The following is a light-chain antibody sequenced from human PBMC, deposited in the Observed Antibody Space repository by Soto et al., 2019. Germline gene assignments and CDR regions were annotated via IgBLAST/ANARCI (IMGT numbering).Light chain of an antibody. V-gene: IGKV3-15*01. CDR1: QSVSSN. Sequence: ELGMTQSPATLSVSPGERATLSCTASQSVSSNLAWYQQKPGQAPSLLIYGASTRATGIPARFSGSGSGTEFTLTISSLQSEDFAIYFCQQYNNWPPDRTFGQGTKVEIK. CDR2: GAS. CDR3: QQYNNWPPDRT. J-gene: IGKJ1*01.